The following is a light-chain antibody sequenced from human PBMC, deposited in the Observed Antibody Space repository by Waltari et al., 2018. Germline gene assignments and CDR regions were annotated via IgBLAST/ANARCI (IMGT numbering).Light chain of an antibody. CDR3: ATWDDSLSAWV. V-gene: IGLV1-47*01. Sequence: QSVLTQPPSASGTPGQRVTVSCSGSSSHIGSTYVYWYQQLPVTAPRLLIYRNNQRPAGVPDRFSGSKSGTSASLAISGLRSEDEADYYCATWDDSLSAWVFGGGTKLTVL. CDR2: RNN. CDR1: SSHIGSTY. J-gene: IGLJ3*02.